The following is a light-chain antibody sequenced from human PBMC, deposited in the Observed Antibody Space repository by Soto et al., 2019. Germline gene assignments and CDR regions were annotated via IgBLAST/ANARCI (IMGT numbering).Light chain of an antibody. V-gene: IGKV3-20*01. Sequence: EIVLTQSPGTLSLSPGERATLSCRASQSISTNYLAWYQQKPDQAPRLLISVVSSRATGIPDRFSGSGSGTDFTLTISRLEPEDFAVYYCQQYSSSMYTFGQGTKLEIK. J-gene: IGKJ2*01. CDR1: QSISTNY. CDR3: QQYSSSMYT. CDR2: VVS.